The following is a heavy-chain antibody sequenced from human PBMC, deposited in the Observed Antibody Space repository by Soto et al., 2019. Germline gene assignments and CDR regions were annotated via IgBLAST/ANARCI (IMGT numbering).Heavy chain of an antibody. D-gene: IGHD6-19*01. J-gene: IGHJ5*02. Sequence: QITLKESGPTLVKPTQTLTLTCTFSGFSLSTSGVGVGWIRQPPGKALEWLALIYWDDDKRYSPTLKSRHTITNDTSKKQVALTMTNMDPLHTATYYCAHTIAVAGAVFNWFDPWGQGTLVTVSS. V-gene: IGHV2-5*02. CDR2: IYWDDDK. CDR1: GFSLSTSGVG. CDR3: AHTIAVAGAVFNWFDP.